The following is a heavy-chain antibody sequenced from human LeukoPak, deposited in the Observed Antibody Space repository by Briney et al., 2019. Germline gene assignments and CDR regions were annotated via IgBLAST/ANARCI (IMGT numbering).Heavy chain of an antibody. CDR1: GFTFSSYG. V-gene: IGHV3-30*18. J-gene: IGHJ4*02. CDR3: AKGGYSSSWYFDY. D-gene: IGHD6-13*01. CDR2: ISYDGSNK. Sequence: PGGSLRLSCAASGFTFSSYGMHWVRQAPGKGLEWVAVISYDGSNKYYADPVKGRFTISRDNSKNTLYLQMNSLRAEDTAVYYCAKGGYSSSWYFDYWGQGTLVTVSS.